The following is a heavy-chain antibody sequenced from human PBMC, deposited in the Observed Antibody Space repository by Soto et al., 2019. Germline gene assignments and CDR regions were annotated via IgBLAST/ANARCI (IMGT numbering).Heavy chain of an antibody. V-gene: IGHV3-33*01. Sequence: GGSLRLSCAASGFTFSSYGMHWVRQATGKGLEWVAVIWYDGSNKYYADSVKGRFTISRDNSKNTLYLQMNSLRAEDTAVYYCARGGDIVVVPAADFDYWGQGTLVTVSS. J-gene: IGHJ4*02. D-gene: IGHD2-2*01. CDR3: ARGGDIVVVPAADFDY. CDR2: IWYDGSNK. CDR1: GFTFSSYG.